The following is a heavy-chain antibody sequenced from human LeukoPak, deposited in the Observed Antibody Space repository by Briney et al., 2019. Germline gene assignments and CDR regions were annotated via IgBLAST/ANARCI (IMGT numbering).Heavy chain of an antibody. CDR2: MNPNTGNA. D-gene: IGHD4-11*01. V-gene: IGHV1-8*03. Sequence: ASVKVSCKASGYTFTSYDINWVRQATGQGLEWMGWMNPNTGNAGYAQKFQDRVTITWDASISTAYMDLSSLRSEDTAVYYCARVGYSNSYDYWGQGTLVTVSS. J-gene: IGHJ4*02. CDR3: ARVGYSNSYDY. CDR1: GYTFTSYD.